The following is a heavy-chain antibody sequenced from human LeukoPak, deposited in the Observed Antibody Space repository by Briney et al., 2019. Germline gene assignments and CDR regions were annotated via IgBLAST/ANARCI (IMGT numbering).Heavy chain of an antibody. CDR2: INPNGGST. Sequence: PGGSLRLSCAASGFSFSMYSMHWVRLAPGKGLEYVSAINPNGGSTYYANSVKGRFTVSRDNSRNALYLQMGSLTAEDMAVYYCARVEGYGYYGLWGRGTLLTVSS. CDR3: ARVEGYGYYGL. CDR1: GFSFSMYS. V-gene: IGHV3-64*01. J-gene: IGHJ2*01. D-gene: IGHD2-15*01.